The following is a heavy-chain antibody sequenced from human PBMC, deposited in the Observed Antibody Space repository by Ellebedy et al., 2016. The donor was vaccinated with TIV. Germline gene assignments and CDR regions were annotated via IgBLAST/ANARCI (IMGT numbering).Heavy chain of an antibody. CDR3: ARDGIVGGPTEYYFDS. J-gene: IGHJ4*02. V-gene: IGHV3-74*01. CDR1: GFTFSSNW. Sequence: PGGSLRLSFAPSGFTFSSNWIHWVRQAPGKGLVWLSRINSDGCRSTYADSVKGRFTISRDNAKNTLYVQMNSLRAEDTDVYYCARDGIVGGPTEYYFDSWGQGTLVTVSS. CDR2: INSDGCRS. D-gene: IGHD1-26*01.